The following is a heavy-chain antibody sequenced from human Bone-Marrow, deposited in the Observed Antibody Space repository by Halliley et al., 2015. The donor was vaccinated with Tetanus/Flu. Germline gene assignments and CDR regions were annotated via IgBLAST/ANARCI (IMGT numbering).Heavy chain of an antibody. CDR2: TKYDGSDI. V-gene: IGHV3-7*01. Sequence: EWVTNTKYDGSDIHYVDSIKGRFTISRDSAKRSLYLQMNNLRPEDTAMYYCGGSPIGWIYDSWGQGTRVTISS. J-gene: IGHJ4*02. CDR3: GGSPIGWIYDS. D-gene: IGHD6-19*01.